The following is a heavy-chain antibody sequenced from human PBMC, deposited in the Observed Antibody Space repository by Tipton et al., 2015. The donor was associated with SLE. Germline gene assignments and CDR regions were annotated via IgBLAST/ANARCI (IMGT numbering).Heavy chain of an antibody. CDR3: ARGDCIGECFHYFHS. J-gene: IGHJ4*02. CDR2: IDPNTGGT. Sequence: QLVQSGAEVKSPGASVKVSCKTSGYNFNDYYIYWVRQAPGQGLECVGRIDPNTGGTHYEPKFQDRVTLTRDTSVNTVYFEMNRLGSDDTALYYCARGDCIGECFHYFHSWGQGTLVTVSS. CDR1: GYNFNDYY. D-gene: IGHD2-21*01. V-gene: IGHV1-2*06.